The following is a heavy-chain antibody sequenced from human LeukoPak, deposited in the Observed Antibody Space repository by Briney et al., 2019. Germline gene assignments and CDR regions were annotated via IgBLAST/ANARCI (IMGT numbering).Heavy chain of an antibody. CDR1: GFTFSNYW. D-gene: IGHD4-17*01. J-gene: IGHJ4*02. CDR3: ARDRTTVTVFDY. V-gene: IGHV3-74*01. Sequence: PGGSLRLSCAASGFTFSNYWMHWVRQAPGKGLEWVSRIKTDGTITSSADSVEGRFTISRDNAKNTLYLQMNSLRAEDTAVYYCARDRTTVTVFDYWGQGILVTVSS. CDR2: IKTDGTIT.